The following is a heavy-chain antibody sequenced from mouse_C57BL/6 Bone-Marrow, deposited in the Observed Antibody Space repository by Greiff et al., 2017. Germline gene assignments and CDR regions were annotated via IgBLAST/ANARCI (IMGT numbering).Heavy chain of an antibody. V-gene: IGHV1-55*01. D-gene: IGHD2-3*01. J-gene: IGHJ3*01. Sequence: QVQLQQPGAELVKPGASVQMSCKASGYTFTSYWITWVKQRPGQGLEWIGDIYPGSGSTNSNEKFKSKATLTVDTSSSTAYMQLSSLTSEDSAIYFCATDGYFQFAYWGQGTLVTVAA. CDR2: IYPGSGST. CDR3: ATDGYFQFAY. CDR1: GYTFTSYW.